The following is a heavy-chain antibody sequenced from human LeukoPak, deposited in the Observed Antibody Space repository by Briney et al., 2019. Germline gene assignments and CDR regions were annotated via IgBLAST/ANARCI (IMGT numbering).Heavy chain of an antibody. CDR3: AKTTYASNSSGWYNHFDY. CDR2: ISGSGGST. CDR1: GFTFSSYG. J-gene: IGHJ4*02. D-gene: IGHD6-19*01. V-gene: IGHV3-23*01. Sequence: GGSLRLSCAVSGFTFSSYGMSWVRQAPGKGLEWVSAISGSGGSTYYADSVKGRFTISRDNSKNTLYLQLNSLRAEDTTVYYCAKTTYASNSSGWYNHFDYWGQGTLVTVSS.